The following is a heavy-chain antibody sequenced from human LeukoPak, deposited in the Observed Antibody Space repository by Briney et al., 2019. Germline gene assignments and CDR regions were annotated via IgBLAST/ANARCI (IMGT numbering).Heavy chain of an antibody. J-gene: IGHJ4*02. V-gene: IGHV3-30*18. CDR2: ISYDGSNK. D-gene: IGHD6-19*01. CDR3: AKDLAYSSGCGFDY. CDR1: GFSFSGYW. Sequence: GGSLRLSCAASGFSFSGYWMSWVRQAPGKGLEWVAVISYDGSNKYYADSVKGRFTISRDNSKNTLYLQMNSLRAEDTAVYYCAKDLAYSSGCGFDYWGQGTLVTVSS.